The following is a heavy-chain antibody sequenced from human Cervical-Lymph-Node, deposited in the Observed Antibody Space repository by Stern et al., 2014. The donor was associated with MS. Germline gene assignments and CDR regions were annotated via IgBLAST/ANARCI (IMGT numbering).Heavy chain of an antibody. CDR2: INPSGGST. J-gene: IGHJ4*02. V-gene: IGHV1-46*01. Sequence: QVQLLQPGAEVKKPGASVEVSCKASGYTFTDHYIHWVRQAPGQGLEWMGVINPSGGSTTNAKKFQGSVTMTRDSSTSTVHMELSSLRSEDTAVYYCARGTGYSYYFDYWGQGTLVTVSS. CDR1: GYTFTDHY. D-gene: IGHD3/OR15-3a*01. CDR3: ARGTGYSYYFDY.